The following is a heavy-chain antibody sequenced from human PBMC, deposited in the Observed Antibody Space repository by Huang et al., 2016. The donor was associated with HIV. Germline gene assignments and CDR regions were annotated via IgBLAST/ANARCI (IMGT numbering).Heavy chain of an antibody. Sequence: QVQLVQSGAEVKKPGSSVKVSCKASGGTFSNQGFSWVRQAPGQGLEWIGGIIPVFGTQYYTPKFQGRVTRTADESTSTVYMELSSLTPDDTAEYYCARVRGYSGSYYGMDVWGQGTTVTVSS. V-gene: IGHV1-69*01. CDR3: ARVRGYSGSYYGMDV. CDR2: IIPVFGTQ. CDR1: GGTFSNQG. D-gene: IGHD1-26*01. J-gene: IGHJ6*02.